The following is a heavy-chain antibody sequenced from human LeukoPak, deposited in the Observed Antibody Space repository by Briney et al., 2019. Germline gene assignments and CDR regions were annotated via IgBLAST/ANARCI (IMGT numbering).Heavy chain of an antibody. V-gene: IGHV3-53*01. CDR2: IYSGGST. Sequence: GGSLRLSCAASGFTFSDYYMSWIRQAPGKGLEWVSVIYSGGSTYYADSVKGRFTISRDNSKNTLYLQMNSLRAEDTAVYYCAREGENYYDSSGTPDYWGQGTLVTVSS. CDR3: AREGENYYDSSGTPDY. CDR1: GFTFSDYY. D-gene: IGHD3-22*01. J-gene: IGHJ4*02.